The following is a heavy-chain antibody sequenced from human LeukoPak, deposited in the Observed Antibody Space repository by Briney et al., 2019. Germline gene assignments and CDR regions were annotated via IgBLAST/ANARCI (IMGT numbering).Heavy chain of an antibody. CDR1: GFTFSDDY. CDR2: ISSSGSTI. V-gene: IGHV3-11*01. J-gene: IGHJ6*02. D-gene: IGHD2/OR15-2a*01. CDR3: ARVLSKTKTYYGMDV. Sequence: GGSLRLSCAASGFTFSDDYMSWIRQAPGKGLEWVSYISSSGSTIYYADSVKGRFTISRDNAKNSLYLQMNSLRAEDTAVYYCARVLSKTKTYYGMDVWGQGTTVTVSS.